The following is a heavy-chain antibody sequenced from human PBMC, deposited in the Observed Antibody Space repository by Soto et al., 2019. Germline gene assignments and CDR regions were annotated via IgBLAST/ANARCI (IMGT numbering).Heavy chain of an antibody. CDR1: GGSISSYY. CDR3: ARRYGYSFDY. CDR2: IYYSGST. Sequence: QVQLQESGPGLVKPSETLSLTCTVSGGSISSYYWCWIRQPPGKGLEWIGYIYYSGSTNYNPSLKSRGTIAVDTSKNQFSLKLSSVTAADTAVYYCARRYGYSFDYWGQGTLVTVSS. J-gene: IGHJ4*02. V-gene: IGHV4-59*08. D-gene: IGHD1-1*01.